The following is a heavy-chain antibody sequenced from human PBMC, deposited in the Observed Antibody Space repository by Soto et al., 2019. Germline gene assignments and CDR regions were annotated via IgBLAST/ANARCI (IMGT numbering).Heavy chain of an antibody. CDR1: GGSFSGYY. CDR3: ARVIAVAGPRVDY. J-gene: IGHJ4*02. D-gene: IGHD6-19*01. CDR2: INHSGST. Sequence: SETLSLTCAVYGGSFSGYYWSWIRQPPGKGLEWIGEINHSGSTNYNPSLKSRVTISVDTSKNQFSLKLSSVTAADTAVYYCARVIAVAGPRVDYWGQGTLVTVSS. V-gene: IGHV4-34*01.